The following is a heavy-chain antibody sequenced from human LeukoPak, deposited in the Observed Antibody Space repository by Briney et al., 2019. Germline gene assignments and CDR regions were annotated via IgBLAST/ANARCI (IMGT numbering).Heavy chain of an antibody. CDR2: INHSGST. CDR1: GGAFSGYY. Sequence: SETLSLTCAVYGGAFSGYYWSWIRQPPGKGLDWIGEINHSGSTNYNPSLKSRVTISVDTSKNQFSLKLSSVTAADTAVYYCAGRGGFSSEDGYNYRDYWGQGTLVTVSS. J-gene: IGHJ4*02. D-gene: IGHD5-24*01. CDR3: AGRGGFSSEDGYNYRDY. V-gene: IGHV4-34*01.